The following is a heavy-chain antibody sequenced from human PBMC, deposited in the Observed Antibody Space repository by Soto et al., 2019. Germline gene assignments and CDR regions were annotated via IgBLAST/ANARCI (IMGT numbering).Heavy chain of an antibody. CDR3: TRDRSEGSGRYFWVDS. CDR1: GGSINFYY. Sequence: SETLSLTCTVSGGSINFYYWSWIRQPAGKGLEWIGRIYTSGSANYNPSLKSRVTMSVDTSKNQLSLKLRSVTAADSAIYYCTRDRSEGSGRYFWVDSWGQGILVTVSS. CDR2: IYTSGSA. V-gene: IGHV4-4*07. J-gene: IGHJ4*02. D-gene: IGHD1-26*01.